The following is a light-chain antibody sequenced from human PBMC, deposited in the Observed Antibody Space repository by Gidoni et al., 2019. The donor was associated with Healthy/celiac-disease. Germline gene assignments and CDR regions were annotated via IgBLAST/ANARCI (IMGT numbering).Light chain of an antibody. V-gene: IGKV1-39*01. CDR1: QRISSY. Sequence: DIQMTQSPSSLSASVGDRVTLTCRASQRISSYLNWYQQKPGKAPKLLLYAASSLQSGVPSRFSGSGSGTDFTLTISSLQPEDFASYYCQHSYSTPRTFGGGTKVEIK. J-gene: IGKJ4*01. CDR3: QHSYSTPRT. CDR2: AAS.